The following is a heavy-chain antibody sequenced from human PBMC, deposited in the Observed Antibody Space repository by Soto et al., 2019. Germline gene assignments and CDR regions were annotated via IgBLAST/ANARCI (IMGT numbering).Heavy chain of an antibody. CDR1: GYTFISYT. J-gene: IGHJ3*02. CDR2: INAGSGNT. CDR3: ASNIVAPSDAFDI. D-gene: IGHD3-22*01. V-gene: IGHV1-3*05. Sequence: QVQFVQSGAEEKKPGASVKVSCKASGYTFISYTIHWVRQAPGQRLEWMGWINAGSGNTKYSWKIQGRVTITRDTSASTAYMDLSSLRSEDTAVYYCASNIVAPSDAFDIWGQGTMVTVSS.